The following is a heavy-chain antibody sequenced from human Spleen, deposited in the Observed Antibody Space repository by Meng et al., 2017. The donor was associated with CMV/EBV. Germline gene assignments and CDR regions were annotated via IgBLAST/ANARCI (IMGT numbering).Heavy chain of an antibody. V-gene: IGHV4-34*01. J-gene: IGHJ4*02. Sequence: SETLSLTCAVYGGSFSGYYWSWIRQPPGKGLEWIGEINHSGSTNYNPSLKSRVTISVDTSKNQFSLKLSSVTAADTAVYYCATAGYDFWSGFYTFDSWGQGRLVTVSS. CDR2: INHSGST. CDR3: ATAGYDFWSGFYTFDS. CDR1: GGSFSGYY. D-gene: IGHD3-3*01.